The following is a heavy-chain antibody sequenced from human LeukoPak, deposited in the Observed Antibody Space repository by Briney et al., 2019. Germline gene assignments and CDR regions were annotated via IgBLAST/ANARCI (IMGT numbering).Heavy chain of an antibody. CDR1: GFTFSSYW. J-gene: IGHJ4*02. CDR3: VRYKRYFDWFGRGYYFGY. V-gene: IGHV3-7*01. Sequence: GGSLRLSCAASGFTFSSYWMSWVRRAPGKGLEWVANIKQDGSEKYYVDSVRGRFTISRDNAKNSLYLQMNSLRAEDTAVYYCVRYKRYFDWFGRGYYFGYWGQGTLVTVSS. D-gene: IGHD3-9*01. CDR2: IKQDGSEK.